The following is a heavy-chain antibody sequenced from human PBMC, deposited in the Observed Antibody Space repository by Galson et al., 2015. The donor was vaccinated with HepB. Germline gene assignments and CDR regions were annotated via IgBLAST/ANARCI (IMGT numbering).Heavy chain of an antibody. J-gene: IGHJ4*02. D-gene: IGHD6-19*01. CDR3: ARGIAVLDFDY. Sequence: SVKVSCKASGYTFTSYAMNWVRQAPEQGLEWMGWINTNTGNPTYAQGFTGRFVFSLDTSVSTAYLQVSSLKAEDTAVYYCARGIAVLDFDYWGQGTLVTVSS. V-gene: IGHV7-4-1*02. CDR1: GYTFTSYA. CDR2: INTNTGNP.